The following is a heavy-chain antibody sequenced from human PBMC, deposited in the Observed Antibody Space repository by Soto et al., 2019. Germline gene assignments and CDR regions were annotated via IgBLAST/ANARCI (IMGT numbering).Heavy chain of an antibody. J-gene: IGHJ5*02. V-gene: IGHV5-51*01. CDR2: IYPGDSDT. Sequence: GDSLKISCKGSGYSFTSYLIGWVRQMPGKGLEWMGIIYPGDSDTRYSPSFQGQVTISADKSISTAYLQWSSLKASDTAMYYCARVLCSGGSCYSVWFDPWGQGTLVTVS. D-gene: IGHD2-15*01. CDR3: ARVLCSGGSCYSVWFDP. CDR1: GYSFTSYL.